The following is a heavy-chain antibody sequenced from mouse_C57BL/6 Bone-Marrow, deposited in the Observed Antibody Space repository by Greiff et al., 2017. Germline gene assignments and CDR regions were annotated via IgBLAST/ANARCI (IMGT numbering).Heavy chain of an antibody. CDR2: IDPENGDT. J-gene: IGHJ3*01. CDR3: TKHTRQLGVAY. Sequence: VQLQQSGAELVRPGASVKLSCTASGFTITDDYMHWVKQRPEQGLEWIGWIDPENGDTEYTSKFQGKATITADTDSNTAYLQLSSLTSEDTAVYYCTKHTRQLGVAYWGRGTRVTVSA. D-gene: IGHD3-2*01. V-gene: IGHV14-4*01. CDR1: GFTITDDY.